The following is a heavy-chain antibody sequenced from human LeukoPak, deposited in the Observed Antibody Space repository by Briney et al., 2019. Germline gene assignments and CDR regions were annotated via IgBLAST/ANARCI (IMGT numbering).Heavy chain of an antibody. CDR3: ARDAVRRNWFDP. Sequence: PRGSPRLSCAASGFTFSSYSMNWVRQAPGKGLEWVPSISSSSSYIYYADSVKGRFTISRDNAKNSLYLQMNSLRAEDTAVYYCARDAVRRNWFDPWGQGPRVTVSS. V-gene: IGHV3-21*01. J-gene: IGHJ5*02. CDR2: ISSSSSYI. D-gene: IGHD3-10*02. CDR1: GFTFSSYS.